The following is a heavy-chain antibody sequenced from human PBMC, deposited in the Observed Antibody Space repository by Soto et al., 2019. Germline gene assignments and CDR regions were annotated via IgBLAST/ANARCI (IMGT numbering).Heavy chain of an antibody. Sequence: QVQLVQSGAEVKKPGSSVKVSCQASGGTFSSYAITWVRQAPGQGLEWMGGIIPLFGTANYAQKFQGRVTITADKSTSTAYMEERSLRSEDTAVYYCARGWETVGTTTPFAYWGQGTLVTVSS. CDR3: ARGWETVGTTTPFAY. D-gene: IGHD1-26*01. J-gene: IGHJ4*02. CDR2: IIPLFGTA. CDR1: GGTFSSYA. V-gene: IGHV1-69*06.